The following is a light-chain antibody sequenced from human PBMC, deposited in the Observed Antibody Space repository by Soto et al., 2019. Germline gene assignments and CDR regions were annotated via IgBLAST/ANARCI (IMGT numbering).Light chain of an antibody. CDR3: NSYTTCNSFV. J-gene: IGLJ1*01. Sequence: QSALTPPASVSGSPGQAITVSCSGTSSDIGAHNFVSWYQQHSVKAPKLIIYEVINRPSGVSDRFSGSKSGNTASLTISGLQSEDEADYYCNSYTTCNSFVFVSGTKVIVL. V-gene: IGLV2-14*03. CDR2: EVI. CDR1: SSDIGAHNF.